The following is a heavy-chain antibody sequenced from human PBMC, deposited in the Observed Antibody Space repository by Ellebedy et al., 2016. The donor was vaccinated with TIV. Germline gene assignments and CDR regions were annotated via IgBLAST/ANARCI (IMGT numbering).Heavy chain of an antibody. J-gene: IGHJ3*02. CDR1: GGSFSGYY. Sequence: SETLSLTCAVYGGSFSGYYWSWIRQPPGKGLEWIGEINHSGSTNYNPSLKSRVTISVDTSKNQFSLKLSSVTAADTAVCYCARLVRSILEWYPHAFDIWGQGTMVTVSS. CDR2: INHSGST. V-gene: IGHV4-34*01. CDR3: ARLVRSILEWYPHAFDI. D-gene: IGHD3-3*01.